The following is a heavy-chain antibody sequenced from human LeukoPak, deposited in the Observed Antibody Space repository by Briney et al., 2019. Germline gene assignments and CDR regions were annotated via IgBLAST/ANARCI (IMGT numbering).Heavy chain of an antibody. V-gene: IGHV3-21*01. CDR3: VRLRRNSDTSGFSYYYDF. Sequence: GGSLRLSCLASGYTFSSYRINWVRQAPGKGLEWVSSISVRSYYIYYADSVRGRFRISRDDARDSLFLEMNSLRAEDTAVYYCVRLRRNSDTSGFSYYYDFGGQGTLVTVSS. J-gene: IGHJ4*02. CDR2: ISVRSYYI. D-gene: IGHD3-22*01. CDR1: GYTFSSYR.